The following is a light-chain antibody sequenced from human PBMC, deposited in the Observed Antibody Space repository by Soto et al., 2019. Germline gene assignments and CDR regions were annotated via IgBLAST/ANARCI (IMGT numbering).Light chain of an antibody. Sequence: SVLTQPPSVSATQGQKVTISCPGSNSNIGNNFVSWYLHLPGTAPKLLIYENDKRPSGIPDRFSGSKSGTSATLGITGLQTGDEADYYCGAWDTSLRAGVFGTGTKVTVL. V-gene: IGLV1-51*02. CDR3: GAWDTSLRAGV. CDR1: NSNIGNNF. CDR2: END. J-gene: IGLJ1*01.